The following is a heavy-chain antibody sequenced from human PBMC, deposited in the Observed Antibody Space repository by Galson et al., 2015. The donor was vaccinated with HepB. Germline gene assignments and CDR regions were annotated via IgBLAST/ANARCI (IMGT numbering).Heavy chain of an antibody. J-gene: IGHJ4*02. D-gene: IGHD6-13*01. V-gene: IGHV3-73*01. Sequence: SLRLSCAASGFTFSGSAIHWVRQASGKGPEWVGRIKSKANNYATSYVPSLKGRFTISRDDSKNMAYLHMKSLKTEDTAVYYCTRLGDLSRYSSRWGQGTLVTVSS. CDR2: IKSKANNYAT. CDR3: TRLGDLSRYSSR. CDR1: GFTFSGSA.